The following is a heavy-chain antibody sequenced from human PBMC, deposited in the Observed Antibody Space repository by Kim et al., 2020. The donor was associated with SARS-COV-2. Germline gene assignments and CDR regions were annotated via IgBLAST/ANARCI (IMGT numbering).Heavy chain of an antibody. CDR3: ARGGQDLSYDILTGYSLPGSHDAFDI. Sequence: SETLSLTCAVYGGSFSGYYWSWIRQPPGKGLEWIGEINHSGSTNYNPSLKSRVTISVDTSKNQFSLKLSSVTAADTAVYYCARGGQDLSYDILTGYSLPGSHDAFDIWGQGTMVTVSS. J-gene: IGHJ3*02. V-gene: IGHV4-34*01. D-gene: IGHD3-9*01. CDR2: INHSGST. CDR1: GGSFSGYY.